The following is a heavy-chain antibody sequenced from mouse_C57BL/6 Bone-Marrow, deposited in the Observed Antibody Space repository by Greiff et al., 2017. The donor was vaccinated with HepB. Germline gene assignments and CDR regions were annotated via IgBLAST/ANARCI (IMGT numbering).Heavy chain of an antibody. CDR1: GFTFSSYA. D-gene: IGHD1-1*01. CDR3: AREGRTTVVATYYAMDY. V-gene: IGHV5-4*01. Sequence: EVMLVESGGGLVKPGGSLKLSCAASGFTFSSYAMSWVRQTPEKRLEWVATISDGGSYTYYPDNVKGRFTISRDNAKNNLYLQMSHLKSEDTAMYYGAREGRTTVVATYYAMDYWGQGTSVTVSS. CDR2: ISDGGSYT. J-gene: IGHJ4*01.